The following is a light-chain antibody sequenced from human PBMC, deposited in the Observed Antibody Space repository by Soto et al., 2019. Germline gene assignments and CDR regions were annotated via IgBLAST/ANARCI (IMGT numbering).Light chain of an antibody. Sequence: EIVLTQSPATLSLSPGERATLSCRASQSVSSYLAWYQQKPGQAHRLLIYDASNRATGIPARFSGSGSGTDFTLTISSLEPEDFAVYYCQHRSNWPLTFGGGTKVEIK. CDR3: QHRSNWPLT. CDR2: DAS. CDR1: QSVSSY. J-gene: IGKJ4*01. V-gene: IGKV3-11*01.